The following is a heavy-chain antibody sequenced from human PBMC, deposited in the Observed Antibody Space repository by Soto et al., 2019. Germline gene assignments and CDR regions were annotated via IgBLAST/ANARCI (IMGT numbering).Heavy chain of an antibody. D-gene: IGHD2-15*01. CDR2: IYWDDDK. V-gene: IGHV2-5*02. J-gene: IGHJ4*02. Sequence: QITLKESGPTMVKLTQTLTLTCTFSGFSLITSGVGVGWLRQPPGKTLEWLALIYWDDDKQYSPSLKSRHTISKDTSKNQVFLTMSNIDPVKTAPYYCARRRRGSYFASRGQGTQVTVSS. CDR3: ARRRRGSYFAS. CDR1: GFSLITSGVG.